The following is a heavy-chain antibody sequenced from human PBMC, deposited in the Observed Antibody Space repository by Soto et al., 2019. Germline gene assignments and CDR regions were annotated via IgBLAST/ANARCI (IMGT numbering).Heavy chain of an antibody. Sequence: QVQLVQSGTEVKRPGASVKVPCKASGYMFSDYFLHWVRQAPGQGLEWVGWFNPKGGDSHYAQKFESRVTMSADPPIANTAYMELSGLRSDDTATYFCARASFILRRITSLGEASPGIIEHWGQGTLVSVSS. CDR3: ARASFILRRITSLGEASPGIIEH. V-gene: IGHV1-2*02. D-gene: IGHD3-3*01. CDR1: GYMFSDYF. J-gene: IGHJ5*02. CDR2: FNPKGGDS.